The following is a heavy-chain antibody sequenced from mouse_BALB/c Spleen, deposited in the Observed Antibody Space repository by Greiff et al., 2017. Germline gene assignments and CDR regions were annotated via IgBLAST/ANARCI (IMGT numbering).Heavy chain of an antibody. V-gene: IGHV7-3*02. CDR1: GFTFTDYY. CDR3: ARDGLRPFAY. CDR2: IRNKANGYTT. J-gene: IGHJ3*01. Sequence: EVKLVESGGGLVQPGGSLRLSCATSGFTFTDYYMSWVRQPPGKALEWLGFIRNKANGYTTEYSASVKGRFTISRDNSQSILYLQMNTLRAEDSATYYCARDGLRPFAYWGQGTLVTVSA. D-gene: IGHD1-2*01.